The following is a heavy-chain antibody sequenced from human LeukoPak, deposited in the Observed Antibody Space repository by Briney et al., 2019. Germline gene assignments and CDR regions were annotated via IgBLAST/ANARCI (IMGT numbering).Heavy chain of an antibody. J-gene: IGHJ4*02. D-gene: IGHD1-1*01. CDR3: AKATKIYNSPFDY. CDR1: GFTFDDYA. CDR2: INWSGGST. V-gene: IGHV3-43D*03. Sequence: GGSLRLSCAASGFTFDDYAMHWVRQAPGKGLEWVSLINWSGGSTYYTDSVKGRFTISRDNIKNSLYLQMNSLRPEDTALYYCAKATKIYNSPFDYCGQGTLVAVSS.